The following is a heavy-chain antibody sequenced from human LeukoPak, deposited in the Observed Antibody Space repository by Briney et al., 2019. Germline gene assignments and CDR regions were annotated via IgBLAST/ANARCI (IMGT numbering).Heavy chain of an antibody. Sequence: GGSLRLSCKVSGFTISTYTMSWVRQAQGPGLEWLSCITSSTYYADSVKGRFTISRDNAKNSLYLQMNSLRAEDTAVYYCARARYFGSGTYHDYWGQGTLVTVSS. J-gene: IGHJ4*02. CDR1: GFTISTYT. CDR2: ITSST. V-gene: IGHV3-48*01. CDR3: ARARYFGSGTYHDY. D-gene: IGHD3-10*01.